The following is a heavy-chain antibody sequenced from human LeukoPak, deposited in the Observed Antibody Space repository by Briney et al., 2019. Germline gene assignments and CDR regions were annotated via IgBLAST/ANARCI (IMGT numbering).Heavy chain of an antibody. V-gene: IGHV3-7*01. Sequence: GGSLRLSCAAPGFTFSSYWMSWVRQAPGKGLEWVANIKQDGSEKYYVDSVKGRFTISRDNANNSLYLQMNSLRAEDTAIYYCARAGGRLVPAAVRFDPWGQGTLVTVSS. D-gene: IGHD2-2*01. J-gene: IGHJ5*02. CDR1: GFTFSSYW. CDR2: IKQDGSEK. CDR3: ARAGGRLVPAAVRFDP.